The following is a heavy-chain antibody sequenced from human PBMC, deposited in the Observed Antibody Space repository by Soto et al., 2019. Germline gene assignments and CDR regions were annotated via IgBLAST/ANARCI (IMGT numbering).Heavy chain of an antibody. V-gene: IGHV3-30-3*01. CDR3: AREPFPVPAAAKALSHRWYNWFDP. Sequence: QVQLVESGGGVVQPGRSLRLSCAASGFTFSSYAMHWVRQAPGKGLEWVAVISYDGSNKYYADSVKGRFTISRDNSKNTLYLQMNSLRAEDTAVYYCAREPFPVPAAAKALSHRWYNWFDPWGQGTLVTVSS. D-gene: IGHD2-2*01. J-gene: IGHJ5*02. CDR2: ISYDGSNK. CDR1: GFTFSSYA.